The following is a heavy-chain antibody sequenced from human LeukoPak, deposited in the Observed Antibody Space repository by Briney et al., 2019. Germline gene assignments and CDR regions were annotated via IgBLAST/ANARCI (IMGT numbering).Heavy chain of an antibody. CDR3: ARGENVLRYFDWVGDAFDT. V-gene: IGHV1-18*01. J-gene: IGHJ3*02. CDR1: GYTFTSYG. Sequence: GASVKVSCKASGYTFTSYGISWVRQAPGQGLEWMGWISAYNGNTNYAQKLQGRVTMTTDTSTSTAYMELRSLRSDDTAVYYCARGENVLRYFDWVGDAFDTWGQGTMVTVSS. D-gene: IGHD3-9*01. CDR2: ISAYNGNT.